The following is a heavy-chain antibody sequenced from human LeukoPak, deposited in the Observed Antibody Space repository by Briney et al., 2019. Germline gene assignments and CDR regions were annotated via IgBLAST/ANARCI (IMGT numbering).Heavy chain of an antibody. V-gene: IGHV3-23*01. D-gene: IGHD2-8*02. CDR1: GFTFSSYA. Sequence: GGSLRLSCAASGFTFSSYAMSWVRQAPGKGLEWVSAISGSGGSTYYADSVKGRFTISRDNSKNTLYLQMNSLRAEDTAVYYCAKRPRITGGGDYFDYWGQGTLVTVSS. CDR3: AKRPRITGGGDYFDY. J-gene: IGHJ4*02. CDR2: ISGSGGST.